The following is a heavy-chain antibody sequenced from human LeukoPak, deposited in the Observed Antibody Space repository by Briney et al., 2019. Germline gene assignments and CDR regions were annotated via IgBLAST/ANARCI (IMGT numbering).Heavy chain of an antibody. Sequence: PSETLSLTCSVSAGSLSTYWWSWIRQPPGKGLEWIGFIHYTGGTLYNPSLKSRVTLSVDVSKSQFSLSLTSATTADTAVYYCARTGSSGSFSDYWGQGTLVTVSS. D-gene: IGHD3-10*01. CDR1: AGSLSTYW. CDR2: IHYTGGT. J-gene: IGHJ4*02. CDR3: ARTGSSGSFSDY. V-gene: IGHV4-59*01.